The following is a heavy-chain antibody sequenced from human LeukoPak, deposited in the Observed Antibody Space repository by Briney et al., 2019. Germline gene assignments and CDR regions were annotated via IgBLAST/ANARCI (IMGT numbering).Heavy chain of an antibody. D-gene: IGHD3-3*01. CDR1: GGSISSYY. CDR2: IYTSGST. J-gene: IGHJ3*02. Sequence: SETLSLTCTVSGGSISSYYWSWIRQPAGKGLEWIGRIYTSGSTNYNPSLKSRVTMSVDTSKNQFSLKLSSVTAADTAVYYCARAPIRITIFGGDAFDIWGQGTMVTVSS. CDR3: ARAPIRITIFGGDAFDI. V-gene: IGHV4-4*07.